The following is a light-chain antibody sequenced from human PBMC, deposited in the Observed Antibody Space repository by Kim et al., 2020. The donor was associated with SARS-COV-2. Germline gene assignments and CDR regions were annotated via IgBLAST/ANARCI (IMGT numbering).Light chain of an antibody. CDR1: KLGDKY. Sequence: SPGQTGSITCSGDKLGDKYACWYQQKPGQSPVLVIYQDSKRPSGIPERFSGSNSGNTATLTISGTQAMDEADYYCQAWDSSTANVVFGGGTQLTVL. J-gene: IGLJ2*01. CDR2: QDS. V-gene: IGLV3-1*01. CDR3: QAWDSSTANVV.